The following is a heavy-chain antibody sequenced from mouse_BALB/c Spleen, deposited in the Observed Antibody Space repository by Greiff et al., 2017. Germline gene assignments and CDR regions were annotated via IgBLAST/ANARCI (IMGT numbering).Heavy chain of an antibody. D-gene: IGHD2-3*01. J-gene: IGHJ4*01. V-gene: IGHV3-2*02. Sequence: EVKLEESGPGLVKPSQSLSLTCTVTGYSITSDYAWNWIRQFPGNKLEWMGYISYSGSTSYNPSLKSRISITRDTSKNQFFLQLNSVTTEDTATYYCARRDGYSAMDYWGQGTSVTVSS. CDR3: ARRDGYSAMDY. CDR2: ISYSGST. CDR1: GYSITSDYA.